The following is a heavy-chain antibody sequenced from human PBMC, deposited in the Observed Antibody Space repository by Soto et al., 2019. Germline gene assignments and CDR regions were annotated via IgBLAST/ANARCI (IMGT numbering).Heavy chain of an antibody. CDR3: VRESTTSGPNWFDT. CDR1: GGSINSGRSS. V-gene: IGHV4-30-2*06. CDR2: IYHSGST. Sequence: SETLSLTCSVSGGSINSGRSSWNWIRQSPGKGLEWIAYIYHSGSTYYNPSLKGRVTISVDRSENQFSLKLTSVTAADTAVYYCVRESTTSGPNWFDTWGPGILVTVSS. J-gene: IGHJ5*02. D-gene: IGHD1-1*01.